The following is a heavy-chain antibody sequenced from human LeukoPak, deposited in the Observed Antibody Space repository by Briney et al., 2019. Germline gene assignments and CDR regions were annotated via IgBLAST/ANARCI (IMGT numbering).Heavy chain of an antibody. J-gene: IGHJ5*01. CDR1: GYTFTSYD. V-gene: IGHV1-8*03. CDR2: MNTNSGNT. Sequence: GASVKVSFKASGYTFTSYDINWVRQATGQGLEWMGWMNTNSGNTGYAQRFHGRVTITRDTSISTVYMELSRLRADDTAVYYCARASGSYWWFDSWGEGTLVTVSS. D-gene: IGHD1-26*01. CDR3: ARASGSYWWFDS.